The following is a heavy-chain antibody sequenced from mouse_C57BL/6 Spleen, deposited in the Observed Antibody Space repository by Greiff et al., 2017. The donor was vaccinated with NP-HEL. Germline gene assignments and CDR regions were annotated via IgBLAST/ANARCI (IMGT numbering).Heavy chain of an antibody. J-gene: IGHJ2*01. CDR2: IDPSDSYT. V-gene: IGHV1-69*01. D-gene: IGHD3-3*01. CDR3: ARGKGPHFDY. CDR1: GYTFTSYW. Sequence: QVQLKQPGAELVMPGASVKLSCKASGYTFTSYWMHWVKQRPGQGLEWIGEIDPSDSYTNYNQKFKGKSTLTVDKSSSTAYMQLSSLTSEDSAVYYCARGKGPHFDYWGQGTTLTVSS.